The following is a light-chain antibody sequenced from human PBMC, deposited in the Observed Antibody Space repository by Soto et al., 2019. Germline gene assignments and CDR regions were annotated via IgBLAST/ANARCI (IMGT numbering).Light chain of an antibody. CDR2: GNS. V-gene: IGLV1-40*01. CDR3: QYYDSSLSGHYV. Sequence: QSVLTQPPSVSGAPGQRVTISCTGSSSNIGAGYDVHWYQQLPGTAPKLLIYGNSNRPSGVPDRFSGSKSGTSASLAITALQAEDEVDYYCQYYDSSLSGHYVLGTVTKVTVL. CDR1: SSNIGAGYD. J-gene: IGLJ1*01.